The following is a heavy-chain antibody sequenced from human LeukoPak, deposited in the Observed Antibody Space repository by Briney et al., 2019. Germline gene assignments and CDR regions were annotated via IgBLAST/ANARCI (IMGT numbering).Heavy chain of an antibody. CDR2: INLSSGTA. J-gene: IGHJ4*02. CDR1: GDTFTSYF. D-gene: IGHD2-21*02. V-gene: IGHV1-46*01. CDR3: ARGGGDCVHRCFDY. Sequence: ASVKVSCKASGDTFTSYFMHWVRQAPGQGLEWMGIINLSSGTATYTQKFQGRVTMTRDTSTGTVYMELSSLSSEDTAMYYCARGGGDCVHRCFDYWGQGTLVTVSS.